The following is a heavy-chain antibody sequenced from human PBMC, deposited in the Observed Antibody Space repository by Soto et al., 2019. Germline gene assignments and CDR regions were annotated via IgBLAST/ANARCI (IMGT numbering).Heavy chain of an antibody. Sequence: EVQLVESGGGLAQPGGSLRLSCAASGLTFSSYWMTWVRQDPGKGLEWVANIKQDGSEKYYVDSVKGRFTISRDNAKNSLYLQINNLRVEDTAVYYCARGEAIGDDPWGHGTLVTVSS. J-gene: IGHJ5*02. CDR2: IKQDGSEK. CDR3: ARGEAIGDDP. CDR1: GLTFSSYW. D-gene: IGHD3-10*01. V-gene: IGHV3-7*01.